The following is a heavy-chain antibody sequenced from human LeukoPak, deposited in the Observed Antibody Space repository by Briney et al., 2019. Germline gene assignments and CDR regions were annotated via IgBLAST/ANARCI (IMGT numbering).Heavy chain of an antibody. D-gene: IGHD4-17*01. Sequence: GGSLRLSCAASGFTFRTYAMNWVRQAPGKGLEWVAVISDDGSNKYYAESVKGQFTISRDNSKNTLYLQMNSLRAEDTAVYYCARAFSTTAFDYWGQGTLVTVSS. CDR3: ARAFSTTAFDY. V-gene: IGHV3-30*04. CDR1: GFTFRTYA. CDR2: ISDDGSNK. J-gene: IGHJ4*02.